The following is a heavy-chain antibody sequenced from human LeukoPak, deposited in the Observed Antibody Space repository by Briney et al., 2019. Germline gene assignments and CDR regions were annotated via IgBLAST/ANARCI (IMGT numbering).Heavy chain of an antibody. V-gene: IGHV4-39*01. CDR2: IYYSGST. CDR1: GGSFSSSSCY. Sequence: SETLSLTCTVSGGSFSSSSCYWGWIRQPPGKGLEWIGSIYYSGSTYYNPSLKSRVTISVDTSKNQFSLKLSSVTAADTAVYYCARHVSDSGGGREWFDPWGQGTLVTVSS. D-gene: IGHD5/OR15-5a*01. J-gene: IGHJ5*02. CDR3: ARHVSDSGGGREWFDP.